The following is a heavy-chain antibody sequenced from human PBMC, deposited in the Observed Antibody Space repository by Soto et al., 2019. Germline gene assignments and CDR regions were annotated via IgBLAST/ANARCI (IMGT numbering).Heavy chain of an antibody. D-gene: IGHD2-15*01. J-gene: IGHJ6*02. V-gene: IGHV5-10-1*01. CDR3: ASDSYCSGGSCNYYGMDV. CDR2: IDPSDSYT. CDR1: GYSFIDYW. Sequence: GESLKISCKGSGYSFIDYWISWVRQMPGKGLEWMGRIDPSDSYTNYSPSFQGHVTISADKSISTAYLQWSSLKASDTAMYYCASDSYCSGGSCNYYGMDVWGQGTTVTVSS.